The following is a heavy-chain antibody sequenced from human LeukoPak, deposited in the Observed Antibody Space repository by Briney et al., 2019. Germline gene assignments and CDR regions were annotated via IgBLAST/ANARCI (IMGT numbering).Heavy chain of an antibody. Sequence: PSETLSLTCTVSGGSISSSSYYWGWLRQPPGKGLEWIGSIYYSGSTYYNPSLKSRVTISVDTSKNQFSLKLSSVTAADTAVYYCARYYYDSSGYYLLYPGFARSAFDIWGQGTMVTVSS. V-gene: IGHV4-39*01. D-gene: IGHD3-22*01. CDR3: ARYYYDSSGYYLLYPGFARSAFDI. J-gene: IGHJ3*02. CDR1: GGSISSSSYY. CDR2: IYYSGST.